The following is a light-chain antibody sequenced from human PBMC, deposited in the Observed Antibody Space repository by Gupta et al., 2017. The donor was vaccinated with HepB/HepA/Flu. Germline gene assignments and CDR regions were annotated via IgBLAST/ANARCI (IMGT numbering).Light chain of an antibody. Sequence: EIVMTQSPATLPVSPGERATLSCRASQSVSSNLAWYQQKPGQAPRLLIYGASTRDTGIPARFSGSGYGTEFTLTISSRQSEDFAVYYCQQYNNWPSITFGQGTRLEIK. CDR2: GAS. J-gene: IGKJ5*01. V-gene: IGKV3-15*01. CDR1: QSVSSN. CDR3: QQYNNWPSIT.